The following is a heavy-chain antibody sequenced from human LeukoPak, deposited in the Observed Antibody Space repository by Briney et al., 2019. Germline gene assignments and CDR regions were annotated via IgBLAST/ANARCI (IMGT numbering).Heavy chain of an antibody. Sequence: SQTLSLTCTVSGGSISSGDYYWSWIRQPPGKGPERIGYIYYSGSTYYNPSLKSRVTISVDTSKNQFSLKLSSVTAADTAVYYCARELISYGTYYYDSSGLNYWGQGNLVTVPS. D-gene: IGHD3-22*01. CDR2: IYYSGST. CDR1: GGSISSGDYY. CDR3: ARELISYGTYYYDSSGLNY. J-gene: IGHJ4*02. V-gene: IGHV4-30-4*08.